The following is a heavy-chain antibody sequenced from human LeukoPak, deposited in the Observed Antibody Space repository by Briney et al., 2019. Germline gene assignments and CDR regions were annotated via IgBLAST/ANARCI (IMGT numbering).Heavy chain of an antibody. CDR1: GYTFTSYG. CDR2: ISAYNGNT. D-gene: IGHD3-3*01. CDR3: ARDKCIERFLECPYDI. Sequence: GASVKVSCKASGYTFTSYGISWVRQAPGQGLEWMGWISAYNGNTNYAQKLQGRVTMTTDTSTSTAYMELRSLRSDDTAVYYCARDKCIERFLECPYDIWGQGTMVTVSS. V-gene: IGHV1-18*01. J-gene: IGHJ3*02.